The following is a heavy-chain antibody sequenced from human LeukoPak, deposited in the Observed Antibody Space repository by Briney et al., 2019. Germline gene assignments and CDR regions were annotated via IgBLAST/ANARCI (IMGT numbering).Heavy chain of an antibody. V-gene: IGHV3-23*01. CDR3: ATYRQVLLPFES. Sequence: GGSLRLSCAASGFTLSSYAMIWVRQPPGKGLEWVSSIFPSGGEIHYADSVRGRFTISRDNSKSTLSLQMNSLRAEDTAIYYCATYRQVLLPFESWGQGTLVTVSS. D-gene: IGHD2-8*02. CDR1: GFTLSSYA. J-gene: IGHJ4*02. CDR2: IFPSGGEI.